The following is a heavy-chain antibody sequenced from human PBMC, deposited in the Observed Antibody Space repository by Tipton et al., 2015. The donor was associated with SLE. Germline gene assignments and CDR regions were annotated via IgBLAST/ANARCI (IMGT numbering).Heavy chain of an antibody. Sequence: LRLSCAASGFTFSSYSMNWVRQAPGKGLEWVSSISSSSSYIYYADSVKGRFTISRDNAKNSLYLQMNSLRAEDTAVYYCARDIEDIVVDFYYYYYYMDVWGKGTTVTVSS. CDR1: GFTFSSYS. CDR2: ISSSSSYI. CDR3: ARDIEDIVVDFYYYYYYMDV. J-gene: IGHJ6*03. V-gene: IGHV3-21*01. D-gene: IGHD2-15*01.